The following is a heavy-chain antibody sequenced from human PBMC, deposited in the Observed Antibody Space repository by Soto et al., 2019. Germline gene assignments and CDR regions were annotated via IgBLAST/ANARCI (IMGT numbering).Heavy chain of an antibody. CDR3: ARGSSANILTGYWAPDAFDI. V-gene: IGHV3-21*01. CDR2: ISSSSSYI. Sequence: EVQLVESGGGLVKPGGSLRLSCAASGFTFSSYSMNWVRQAPGKGLEWVSSISSSSSYIYYADSVKGRFTISRDNAKNSLYLQMNSLRAEDTAVYYCARGSSANILTGYWAPDAFDIWGQGTMVTVSS. D-gene: IGHD3-9*01. J-gene: IGHJ3*02. CDR1: GFTFSSYS.